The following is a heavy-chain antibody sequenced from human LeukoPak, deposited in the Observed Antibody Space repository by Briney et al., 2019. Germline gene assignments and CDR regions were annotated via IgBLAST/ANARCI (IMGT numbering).Heavy chain of an antibody. CDR1: GFTFSNAW. V-gene: IGHV3-15*01. CDR3: TTDIAGGIPGDFDY. D-gene: IGHD1-20*01. Sequence: GGSLRLSCAASGFTFSNAWMRWARQARGKGPEWVCRIKRIIDGGTTDYAAPVKGRFTISRDDSKNTLYLQMNSLKTEDTAVYYCTTDIAGGIPGDFDYWGQGSLVTAS. CDR2: IKRIIDGGTT. J-gene: IGHJ4*02.